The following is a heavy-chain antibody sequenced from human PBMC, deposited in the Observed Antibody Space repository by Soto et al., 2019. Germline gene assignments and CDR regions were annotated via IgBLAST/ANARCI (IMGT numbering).Heavy chain of an antibody. V-gene: IGHV3-53*04. J-gene: IGHJ6*02. Sequence: GGSLRLSCAASGFTVSSNYMSWVRQAPGKGLEWVSVIYSGGSTYYADSVKGRFTISRHNSKNTLYLQMNSLRAEDTAVYYCAREGVGYYGSGSYRYGMDVWGQGTTVTVSS. CDR2: IYSGGST. CDR3: AREGVGYYGSGSYRYGMDV. CDR1: GFTVSSNY. D-gene: IGHD3-10*01.